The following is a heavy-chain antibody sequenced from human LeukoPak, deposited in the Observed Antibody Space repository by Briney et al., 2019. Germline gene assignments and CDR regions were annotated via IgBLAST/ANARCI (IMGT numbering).Heavy chain of an antibody. J-gene: IGHJ2*01. CDR1: GYSISSSYY. Sequence: PSETLSLTCAVSGYSISSSYYWSWIRQPPGKGLEWIGEINHSGSTNYNPSLKSRVTISVDTSKNQFSLKLSSVTAADTAVYYCARKVYGVVAYYWYFDLWGRGTLVTVSS. CDR3: ARKVYGVVAYYWYFDL. CDR2: INHSGST. V-gene: IGHV4-34*01. D-gene: IGHD2-15*01.